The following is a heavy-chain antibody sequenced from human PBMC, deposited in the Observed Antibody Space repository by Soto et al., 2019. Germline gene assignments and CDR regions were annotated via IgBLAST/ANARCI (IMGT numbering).Heavy chain of an antibody. D-gene: IGHD6-13*01. Sequence: PGGSLRLSCAASGFTFSSDAMSWVRQAPGKGLEWVSAISGSGGSTYYADSVKGRFTVSRDNFKNTLYLQMNSLRADDTAVYYCAKGSSSWYGGYWGQGTLVTVSS. CDR3: AKGSSSWYGGY. V-gene: IGHV3-23*01. CDR1: GFTFSSDA. CDR2: ISGSGGST. J-gene: IGHJ4*02.